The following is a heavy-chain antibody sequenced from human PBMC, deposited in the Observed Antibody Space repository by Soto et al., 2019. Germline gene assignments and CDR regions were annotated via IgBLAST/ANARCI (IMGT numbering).Heavy chain of an antibody. Sequence: VGSLRLSCAASGFTFSSYGMHWVRQALVTVLEWGAVISYDGSNKYYADSVKGRFTISRDNSKNTLYLQMNSLRAEDTAVYYCAKDYYCSSTSCPDYYYYGMDVWGQGTTVTVSS. J-gene: IGHJ6*02. D-gene: IGHD2-2*01. CDR2: ISYDGSNK. V-gene: IGHV3-30*18. CDR3: AKDYYCSSTSCPDYYYYGMDV. CDR1: GFTFSSYG.